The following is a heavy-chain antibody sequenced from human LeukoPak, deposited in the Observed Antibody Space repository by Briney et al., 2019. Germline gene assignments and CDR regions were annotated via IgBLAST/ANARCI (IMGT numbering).Heavy chain of an antibody. CDR1: GGTFSNHA. CDR2: IIPIFATA. CDR3: ATGEVTYYSRWGFEI. Sequence: SVKVSCKASGGTFSNHAVSWVQQAPGQGLEWMGGIIPIFATADYPQKFQGRVTITTDESRTTAYLELRNLRSEDTAVYYCATGEVTYYSRWGFEIWGQGTMVTVSS. D-gene: IGHD3-16*01. J-gene: IGHJ3*02. V-gene: IGHV1-69*05.